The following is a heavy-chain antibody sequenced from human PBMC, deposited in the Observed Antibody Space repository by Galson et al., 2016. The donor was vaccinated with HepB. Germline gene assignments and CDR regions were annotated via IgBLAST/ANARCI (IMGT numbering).Heavy chain of an antibody. J-gene: IGHJ4*02. Sequence: LRLSCAASGIAFSGYWMSWVRQAPGKGLEWVANIKQDGSEKYYVDSVKGRFTISKHNAKNSLYLRMNSLRADDTAVYYCARLVEVARFDHWGQGTLVTVSS. CDR1: GIAFSGYW. D-gene: IGHD6-19*01. CDR3: ARLVEVARFDH. CDR2: IKQDGSEK. V-gene: IGHV3-7*03.